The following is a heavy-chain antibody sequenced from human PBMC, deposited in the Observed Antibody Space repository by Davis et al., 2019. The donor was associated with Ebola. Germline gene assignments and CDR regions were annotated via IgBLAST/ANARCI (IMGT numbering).Heavy chain of an antibody. CDR1: GFTFSDYY. Sequence: GESLKISCAASGFTFSDYYMSWIRQAPGKGLEWVSYISSSGSTIYYADSVKGRFTISRDNAKNSLYLQMNSLRAGDTAVYYCASILVGRHYYYGMDVWGQGTTVTVSS. CDR3: ASILVGRHYYYGMDV. V-gene: IGHV3-11*01. J-gene: IGHJ6*02. CDR2: ISSSGSTI.